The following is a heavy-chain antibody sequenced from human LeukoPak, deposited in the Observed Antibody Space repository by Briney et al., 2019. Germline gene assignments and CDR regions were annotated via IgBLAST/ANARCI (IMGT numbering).Heavy chain of an antibody. V-gene: IGHV4-4*02. CDR1: GGSISSSNW. J-gene: IGHJ4*02. Sequence: KPSETLSLTCAVSGGSISSSNWWSWVRQPPGKGLEWIGEIYHSGSTYYNPFLKSRVTISVDRSKNQFSLKLSSVTAADTAVYYCARVAETGKSSGYLGYFDYRGQGTLVTVSS. CDR2: IYHSGST. D-gene: IGHD6-19*01. CDR3: ARVAETGKSSGYLGYFDY.